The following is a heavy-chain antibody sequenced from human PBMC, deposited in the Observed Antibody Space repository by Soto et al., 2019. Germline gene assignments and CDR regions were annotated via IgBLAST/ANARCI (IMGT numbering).Heavy chain of an antibody. V-gene: IGHV3-30*18. CDR2: ISYDGSNK. CDR3: AKTGWSSGCDDALDV. J-gene: IGHJ3*01. D-gene: IGHD6-19*01. Sequence: GGSLRLSCAASGFTFSSYGMHWVRQAPGKGLEWVAVISYDGSNKYYADSVKGRFTISRDNSKNTLDLQMICLRAEDTAVYYCAKTGWSSGCDDALDVWGQGTMVAVSS. CDR1: GFTFSSYG.